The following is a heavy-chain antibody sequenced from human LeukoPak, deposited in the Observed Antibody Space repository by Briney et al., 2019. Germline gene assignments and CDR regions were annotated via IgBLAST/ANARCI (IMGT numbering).Heavy chain of an antibody. D-gene: IGHD3-22*01. V-gene: IGHV1-69*11. CDR2: IIPILGQT. CDR3: ATRTYHYDSSGSAFDI. CDR1: GGTFSIYA. J-gene: IGHJ3*02. Sequence: SVKVSCKASGGTFSIYAMSWVRQAPGQGLEWMGRIIPILGQTNYAQKFQGRVTIAADESTSAAYMELSSLRSEDTAVYYCATRTYHYDSSGSAFDIWGQGTMVTVSS.